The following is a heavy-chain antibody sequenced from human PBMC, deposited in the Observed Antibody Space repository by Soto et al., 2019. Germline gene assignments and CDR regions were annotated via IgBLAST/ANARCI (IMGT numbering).Heavy chain of an antibody. CDR2: INPGNGNT. CDR3: ARVSRYNWNYAVDY. J-gene: IGHJ4*01. Sequence: ASVKVSCKASGYTFSSYAIHWVCQAPGQRLEWMGWINPGNGNTRYSQKFQGRVTISRDTSASTAYMEMSSPRFEDTAVYYCARVSRYNWNYAVDYWGHGTLVTVSS. CDR1: GYTFSSYA. V-gene: IGHV1-3*01. D-gene: IGHD1-7*01.